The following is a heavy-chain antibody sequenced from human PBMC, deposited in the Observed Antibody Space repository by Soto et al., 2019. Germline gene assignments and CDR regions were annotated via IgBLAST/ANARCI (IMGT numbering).Heavy chain of an antibody. J-gene: IGHJ6*03. CDR3: ARGYYDFWSGYSKNYYYYYMDV. D-gene: IGHD3-3*01. V-gene: IGHV4-59*01. CDR2: IYYSGST. CDR1: GGSISSYY. Sequence: QVQLQESGPGLVKPSETLSLTCTVSGGSISSYYWSWIRQPPGKGLEWIGYIYYSGSTKYNPSLTSRVPISVDTSKNQFSLKLSSVTAADTAVYYCARGYYDFWSGYSKNYYYYYMDVWGKGTTVTVSS.